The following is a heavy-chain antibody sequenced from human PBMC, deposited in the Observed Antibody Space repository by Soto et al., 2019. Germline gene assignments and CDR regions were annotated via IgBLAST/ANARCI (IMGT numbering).Heavy chain of an antibody. D-gene: IGHD6-19*01. V-gene: IGHV1-69*06. CDR2: IIPIFATP. J-gene: IGHJ6*02. CDR1: GGTFSTYA. CDR3: AREGPVAGNYGMDV. Sequence: QVQLLQSGAEVKKPVSSVKVSCKASGGTFSTYAISWVRQAPGQGLEWMGGIIPIFATPSYAQKFQGRVTITADKSTSTAYMELRSLRSEDTAFYYCAREGPVAGNYGMDVWGQGTTVTVSS.